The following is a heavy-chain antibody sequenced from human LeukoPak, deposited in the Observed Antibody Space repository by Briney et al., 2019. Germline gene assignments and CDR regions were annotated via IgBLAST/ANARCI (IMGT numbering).Heavy chain of an antibody. V-gene: IGHV1-18*01. CDR1: GGTFSSYA. J-gene: IGHJ6*03. D-gene: IGHD4-23*01. CDR3: ARGKAVVNPDYYMDV. CDR2: ISAYNGNT. Sequence: ASVKVSCKASGGTFSSYAISWVRQAPGQGLEWMGWISAYNGNTNYAQKLQGRVTMTTDTSTSTAYMELRSLRSDDTAVYYCARGKAVVNPDYYMDVWGKGTTVTISS.